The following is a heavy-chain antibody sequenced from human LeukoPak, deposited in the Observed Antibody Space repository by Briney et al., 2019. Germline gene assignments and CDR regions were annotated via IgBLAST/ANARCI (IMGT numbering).Heavy chain of an antibody. CDR2: MHYSGST. D-gene: IGHD2-21*02. V-gene: IGHV4-59*08. CDR1: GGSINNYY. Sequence: SETLSLTCTVSGGSINNYYWSWIRQPPGKGLEWIGYMHYSGSTNYNPSLKSRVTTSVDTSKNQFSLRLSSVTAADTAVHYCARRVTSNWFDPWGQGTLVTVSS. CDR3: ARRVTSNWFDP. J-gene: IGHJ5*02.